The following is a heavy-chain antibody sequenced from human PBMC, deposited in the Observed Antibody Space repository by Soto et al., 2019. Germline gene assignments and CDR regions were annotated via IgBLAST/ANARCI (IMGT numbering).Heavy chain of an antibody. CDR2: IYYSGST. D-gene: IGHD3-3*01. Sequence: PSETLSLTCTVSGGSVSSGSYYWSWIRQPPGKGLEWIGYIYYSGSTNYNPSLKSRVTISVDTSKNQFSLKLSSVTAADTAVYYCARLTPGDDFWSGYYFHNPARWFDPWGQGTLVTVSS. CDR1: GGSVSSGSYY. V-gene: IGHV4-61*01. CDR3: ARLTPGDDFWSGYYFHNPARWFDP. J-gene: IGHJ5*02.